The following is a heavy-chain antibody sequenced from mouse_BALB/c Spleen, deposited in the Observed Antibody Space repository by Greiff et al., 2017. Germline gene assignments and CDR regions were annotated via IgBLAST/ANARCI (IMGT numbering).Heavy chain of an antibody. CDR3: CSSFAY. V-gene: IGHV5-6*01. D-gene: IGHD1-1*01. CDR2: ISSGGSYT. Sequence: EVKLVESGGDLVKPGGSLKLSCAASGFTFSSYGMSWVRQTPDKRLEWVATISSGGSYTYYPDSVKGRFTISRDKAKNTLYLQMSSLKSEDTAMYYCCSSFAYWGQGTLVTVSA. J-gene: IGHJ3*01. CDR1: GFTFSSYG.